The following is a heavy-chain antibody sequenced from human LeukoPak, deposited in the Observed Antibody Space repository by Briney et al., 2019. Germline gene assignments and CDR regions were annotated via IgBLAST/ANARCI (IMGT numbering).Heavy chain of an antibody. V-gene: IGHV4-30-2*01. D-gene: IGHD4-23*01. Sequence: SETLSLTCTVSGGSISSGGYYWSWIRQPPGKGLEWIGYICHSGSTYYNPSLKSRVTISVDRSKNQFSLKLSSVTAADTAVYYCARDSAPYGGTDYWGQGTLVTVSS. CDR1: GGSISSGGYY. CDR3: ARDSAPYGGTDY. J-gene: IGHJ4*02. CDR2: ICHSGST.